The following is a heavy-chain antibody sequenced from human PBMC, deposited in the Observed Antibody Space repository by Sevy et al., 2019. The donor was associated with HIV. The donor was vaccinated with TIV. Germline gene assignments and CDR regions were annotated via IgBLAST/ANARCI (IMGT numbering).Heavy chain of an antibody. CDR2: IYTSGST. V-gene: IGHV4-4*07. CDR1: GGSISSYY. CDR3: ARDRHPYIAAAGIGYFDY. D-gene: IGHD6-13*01. Sequence: SETLSLTCTVSGGSISSYYWSWIRQPAGKGLEWIGCIYTSGSTNYNPSLKSRVTMSVDTSKNQFSLKLSSVTAADTAVYYCARDRHPYIAAAGIGYFDYWGQGTLVTVSS. J-gene: IGHJ4*02.